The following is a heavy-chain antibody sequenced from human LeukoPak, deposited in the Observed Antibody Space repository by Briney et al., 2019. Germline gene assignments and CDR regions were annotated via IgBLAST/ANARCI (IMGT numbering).Heavy chain of an antibody. J-gene: IGHJ4*02. V-gene: IGHV3-23*01. CDR1: GFTFSNYA. D-gene: IGHD6-19*01. CDR2: ITRFTGAT. Sequence: GGSLRLSCTASGFTFSNYAMAWVRQAPGRGLEWVSTITRFTGATYYADSVKGRFTISRGDSNNTLYLQMNSLRAEDTAVYYCAKDPIAVAGTGDFDYWGQGTLVTVSS. CDR3: AKDPIAVAGTGDFDY.